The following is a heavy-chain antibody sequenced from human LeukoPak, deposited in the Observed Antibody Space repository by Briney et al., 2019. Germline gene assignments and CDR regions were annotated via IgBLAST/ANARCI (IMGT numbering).Heavy chain of an antibody. Sequence: GGSLRLSCAASEFTLSDYYMSWIRQAPGKGLEWVSYISYNGDTIYYADSVKGRFTVSRDNAKNSLYLQMNSLRAEDTAVYYCARLGIITAAGSNDYWGQGTLVTVSS. J-gene: IGHJ4*02. V-gene: IGHV3-11*01. D-gene: IGHD6-13*01. CDR1: EFTLSDYY. CDR3: ARLGIITAAGSNDY. CDR2: ISYNGDTI.